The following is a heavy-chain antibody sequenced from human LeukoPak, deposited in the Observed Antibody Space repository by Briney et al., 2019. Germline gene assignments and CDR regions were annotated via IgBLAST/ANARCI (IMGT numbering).Heavy chain of an antibody. V-gene: IGHV1-69*05. Sequence: SSVTVSCKASGGTFSSYAISWVRQAPGQGLEWMGRIIPIFGTANYAQKFQGRVTITTDESTSTAYMELSSLRSEDTAVYYCARMPLPDRTIEYYWGKGTLATVSS. CDR3: ARMPLPDRTIEYY. D-gene: IGHD3-3*01. J-gene: IGHJ4*02. CDR1: GGTFSSYA. CDR2: IIPIFGTA.